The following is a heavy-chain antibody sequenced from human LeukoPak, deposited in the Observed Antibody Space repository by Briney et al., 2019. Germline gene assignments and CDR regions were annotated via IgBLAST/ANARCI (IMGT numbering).Heavy chain of an antibody. D-gene: IGHD6-19*01. CDR1: GLTFSSYG. Sequence: GGSLRLSCAASGLTFSSYGMHWVRQAPGKGLEWVAVIWYDGSNKYYADSVKGRFTISRDNSKNTLYLQMNSLRAEDTAVYYCARAISSGWPFYYYYYGMDVWGQGTTVTVSS. CDR3: ARAISSGWPFYYYYYGMDV. J-gene: IGHJ6*02. V-gene: IGHV3-33*01. CDR2: IWYDGSNK.